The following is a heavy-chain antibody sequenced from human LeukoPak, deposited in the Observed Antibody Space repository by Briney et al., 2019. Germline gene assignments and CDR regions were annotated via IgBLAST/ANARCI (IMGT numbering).Heavy chain of an antibody. D-gene: IGHD3-16*01. V-gene: IGHV4-4*02. CDR1: GGSISSSNW. CDR2: IYHSGST. J-gene: IGHJ6*02. Sequence: ASETLSLTCAVSGGSISSSNWWSWVRQPPGKGLEWIGEIYHSGSTNYNPSLKSRVTISVDKSKNQFSLKLSSVTAADTAVYYCARDLGVGTFYYYGMDVWGQGTTVTVSS. CDR3: ARDLGVGTFYYYGMDV.